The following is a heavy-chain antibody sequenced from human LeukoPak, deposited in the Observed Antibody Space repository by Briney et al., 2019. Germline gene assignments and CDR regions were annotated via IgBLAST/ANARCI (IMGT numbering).Heavy chain of an antibody. D-gene: IGHD2-8*01. J-gene: IGHJ4*02. CDR3: ARDGYCTNGVCYGGPYYFDY. V-gene: IGHV1-69*05. CDR1: GGTFSSYA. CDR2: IIPIFGTA. Sequence: PVKVSCKAFGGTFSSYAISWVRQAPGQGLEWMGGIIPIFGTANYAQKFQGRVTITTDESTSTAYMELSSLRSEDTAVYYCARDGYCTNGVCYGGPYYFDYWGQGTLVTVSS.